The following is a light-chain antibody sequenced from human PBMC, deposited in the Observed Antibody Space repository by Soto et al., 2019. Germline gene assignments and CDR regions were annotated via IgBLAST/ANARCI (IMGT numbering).Light chain of an antibody. V-gene: IGKV3-15*01. Sequence: EIVMTQSPATLSVSPGERATVPCRASQSVSNNLAWYQQKPGQAPSLLIYGASARATGIPARFSGTGSETDFTLTISGLQSEDSAVYFCQQRSNWPPTWTFGQGTKVDIK. CDR2: GAS. J-gene: IGKJ1*01. CDR3: QQRSNWPPTWT. CDR1: QSVSNN.